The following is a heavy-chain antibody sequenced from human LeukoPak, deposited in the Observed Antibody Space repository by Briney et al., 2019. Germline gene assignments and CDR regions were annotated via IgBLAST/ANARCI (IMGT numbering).Heavy chain of an antibody. CDR3: ARGQGVVGATTRGYFGY. CDR2: ISGSGVST. V-gene: IGHV3-23*01. CDR1: GFTFHGYP. J-gene: IGHJ4*02. D-gene: IGHD1-26*01. Sequence: PGGSLRLSCAASGFTFHGYPMTWVRQAPGKGLEWVSTISGSGVSTYYADSVKGRFSISRDHSNQTLYLQMSSVRADDTAVYYCARGQGVVGATTRGYFGYWGQGALVTVSS.